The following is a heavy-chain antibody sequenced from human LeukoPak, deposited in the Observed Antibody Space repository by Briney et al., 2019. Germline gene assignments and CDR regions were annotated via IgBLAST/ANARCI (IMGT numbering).Heavy chain of an antibody. CDR2: ISSGGSTI. CDR1: GFTFSSYE. D-gene: IGHD3-22*01. V-gene: IGHV3-48*03. Sequence: GGSLRLSCAASGFTFSSYEMNWVRQAPGKGLEWVSYISSGGSTIYYAGSVKGRFTISRDNAKNSLYLQMNSLRAEDTAVYYCARVEYNYDSSGYWVFDYWGQGTLVTVSS. CDR3: ARVEYNYDSSGYWVFDY. J-gene: IGHJ4*02.